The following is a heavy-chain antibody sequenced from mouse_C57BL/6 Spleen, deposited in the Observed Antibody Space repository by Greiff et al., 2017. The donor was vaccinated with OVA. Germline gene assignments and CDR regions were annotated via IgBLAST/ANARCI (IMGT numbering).Heavy chain of an antibody. Sequence: DVMLVESGGDLVKPGGSLKLSCAASGFTFSSYGMSWVRQTSDKRLEWVATISSGGSYTYYPDSVKGRFTISRDNAKNTLYLQMSSLKSEDTAMYYCARHGDYYGSSYGDYAMDYWGQGTSVTVSS. D-gene: IGHD1-1*01. CDR2: ISSGGSYT. V-gene: IGHV5-6*02. J-gene: IGHJ4*01. CDR3: ARHGDYYGSSYGDYAMDY. CDR1: GFTFSSYG.